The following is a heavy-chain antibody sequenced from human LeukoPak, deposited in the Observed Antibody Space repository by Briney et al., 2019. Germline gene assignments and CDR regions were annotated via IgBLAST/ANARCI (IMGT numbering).Heavy chain of an antibody. J-gene: IGHJ4*02. D-gene: IGHD4/OR15-4a*01. CDR2: IYWDDDK. CDR1: GFSFSTSGVG. CDR3: AHKTMGAKGRISEGNDFDY. V-gene: IGHV2-5*02. Sequence: SGPTLVKPTQTLTLTCTFSGFSFSTSGVGVGWIRQPPGKALEWLALIYWDDDKRYSPSLKSRLTIPKDTSKNQVVLTMTNMDPMDTAKYYCAHKTMGAKGRISEGNDFDYGGQGTLVTVSS.